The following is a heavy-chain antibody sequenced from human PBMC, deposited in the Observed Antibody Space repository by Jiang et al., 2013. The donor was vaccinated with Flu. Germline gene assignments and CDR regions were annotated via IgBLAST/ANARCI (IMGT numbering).Heavy chain of an antibody. CDR1: GDSVSSNSAA. CDR3: ARGDYFGSGRDYYYYGLDV. CDR2: TYYRSKWYN. D-gene: IGHD3-10*01. Sequence: QTLSLTCAISGDSVSSNSAAWNWIRQSPSRGLEWLGRTYYRSKWYNDYAVSVKSRIIINADASKNQFSLQLNSVTPEDTAVYYCARGDYFGSGRDYYYYGLDVWGQGTTVTVSS. V-gene: IGHV6-1*01. J-gene: IGHJ6*02.